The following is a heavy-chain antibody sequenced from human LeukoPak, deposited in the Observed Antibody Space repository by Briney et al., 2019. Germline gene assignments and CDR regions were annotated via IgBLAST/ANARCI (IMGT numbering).Heavy chain of an antibody. CDR2: YIPMFGTA. V-gene: IGHV1-69*01. CDR3: AGATSKWELSF. CDR1: GGTFSRYA. Sequence: GASVKVSCKASGGTFSRYAISWVRQAPGQGLEWMGGYIPMFGTANYAQNLQNRVTITADESTSTFPMEVSSLRPEDTAVYFCAGATSKWELSFWGQGTLVTVSS. D-gene: IGHD1-26*01. J-gene: IGHJ4*02.